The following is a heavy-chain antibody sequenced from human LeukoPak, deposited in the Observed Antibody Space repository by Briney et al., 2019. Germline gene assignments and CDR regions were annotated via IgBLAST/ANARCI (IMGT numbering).Heavy chain of an antibody. CDR2: INQDGRET. CDR1: KFIFSIFW. Sequence: GGSLSLSCAASKFIFSIFWMSWVRQGPGEGLEWVANINQDGRETNYLDSVKGRFTISRDNAKNSLPLQMNSLRADDTAGYYCARLWFGAFDPWGQGTLVIVSS. V-gene: IGHV3-7*01. CDR3: ARLWFGAFDP. D-gene: IGHD3-10*01. J-gene: IGHJ5*02.